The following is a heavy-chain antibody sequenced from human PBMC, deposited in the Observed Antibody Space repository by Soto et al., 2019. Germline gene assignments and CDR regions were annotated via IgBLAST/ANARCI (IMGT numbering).Heavy chain of an antibody. V-gene: IGHV1-69*01. CDR3: ARVLVGSGNRVSYYYYGMDV. D-gene: IGHD3-10*01. CDR2: IIPIFGTA. J-gene: IGHJ6*02. CDR1: GGTFSSYA. Sequence: QVQLVQSGAEVKKPVSSVKVSCKASGGTFSSYAISWVRQAPGQGLEWMGGIIPIFGTANYAQKFQARVTITADESTSTAYMELSSLRSEDTAVYYCARVLVGSGNRVSYYYYGMDVWGQGTTVTVSS.